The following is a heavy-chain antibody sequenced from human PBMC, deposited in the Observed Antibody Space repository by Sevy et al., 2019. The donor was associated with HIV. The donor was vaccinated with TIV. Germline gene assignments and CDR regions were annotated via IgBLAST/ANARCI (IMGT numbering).Heavy chain of an antibody. D-gene: IGHD2-21*02. CDR3: TTANVWDGDWYFDS. CDR2: IKSKTDGGTA. Sequence: LSLTCAASGFTFSTAWMNWVRQAPGKGLEWVGRIKSKTDGGTADYAAPVKGRTTISRDDSKNTLYLQMNSLKTEDTAVYYCTTANVWDGDWYFDSWGQGTLVTVSS. V-gene: IGHV3-15*01. CDR1: GFTFSTAW. J-gene: IGHJ4*02.